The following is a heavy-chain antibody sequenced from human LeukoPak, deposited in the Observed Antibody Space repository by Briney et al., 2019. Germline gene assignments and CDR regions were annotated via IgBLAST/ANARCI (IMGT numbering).Heavy chain of an antibody. CDR3: ARDTGYHTFDY. V-gene: IGHV3-20*04. CDR1: GFTFDDYG. J-gene: IGHJ4*02. Sequence: PGGSLRLSCAASGFTFDDYGMSWVRQAPGKGLEWVSGINWNGGSTGYADSVKGRFTISRDNAKNSLYLQMNSLRVEDTAVYYCARDTGYHTFDYWGQGTLVTVSS. CDR2: INWNGGST. D-gene: IGHD5-12*01.